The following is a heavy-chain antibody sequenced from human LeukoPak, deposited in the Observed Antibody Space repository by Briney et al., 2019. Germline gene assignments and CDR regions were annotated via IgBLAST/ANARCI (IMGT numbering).Heavy chain of an antibody. Sequence: ASVKVSCKASGYTFTGYYMHWVRQAPGQGLEWMGWINPNSGGTNYAQKFQGRVTMTRDTSISTAYMELSRLRSDDTAVYYCARGRSYYGSGSSPFDPWGQGTLVSVSS. J-gene: IGHJ5*02. CDR1: GYTFTGYY. CDR3: ARGRSYYGSGSSPFDP. CDR2: INPNSGGT. V-gene: IGHV1-2*02. D-gene: IGHD3-10*01.